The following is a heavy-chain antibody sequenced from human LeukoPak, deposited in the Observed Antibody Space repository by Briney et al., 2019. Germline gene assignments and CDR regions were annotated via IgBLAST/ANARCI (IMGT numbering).Heavy chain of an antibody. J-gene: IGHJ5*02. CDR3: ARESSMAARPAVDP. V-gene: IGHV4-34*01. CDR1: GESFSGYY. D-gene: IGHD6-6*01. CDR2: INQSGSI. Sequence: SETLSLTCAVYGESFSGYYWTWIRQPPGKGLEWIGEINQSGSINYNPSLKSRVTISLDTSKNQFSLKLSSVTAADTAVYYCARESSMAARPAVDPWGQGTLVTVSS.